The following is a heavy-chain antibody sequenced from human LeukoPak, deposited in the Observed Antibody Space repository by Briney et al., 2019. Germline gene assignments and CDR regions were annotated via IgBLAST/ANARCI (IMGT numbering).Heavy chain of an antibody. CDR2: ISYDGSNK. Sequence: GGSLRLSCAASGFTFSSYAMHWVRQAPGKGLEWVAVISYDGSNKYYADSVKGRFTISRDNSKNTLYLQMNSLRAEDTAVYYCARALSVVALRTFDAFDIWGQGTMVTVSS. J-gene: IGHJ3*02. CDR1: GFTFSSYA. CDR3: ARALSVVALRTFDAFDI. V-gene: IGHV3-30-3*01. D-gene: IGHD3-22*01.